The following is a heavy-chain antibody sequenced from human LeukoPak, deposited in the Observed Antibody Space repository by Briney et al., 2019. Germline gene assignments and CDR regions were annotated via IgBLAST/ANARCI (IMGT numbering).Heavy chain of an antibody. CDR1: GGTFSSYA. D-gene: IGHD5-12*01. V-gene: IGHV1-69*01. Sequence: SVKVSCKASGGTFSSYAISWVRQAPGQGLEWMGGIIPIFGTANYAQKFQGRVTITADGSTSTAYMELSSLRSEDTAVYYCARDGGKYSGYDWARAYFDYWGQGALVTVSS. CDR2: IIPIFGTA. J-gene: IGHJ4*02. CDR3: ARDGGKYSGYDWARAYFDY.